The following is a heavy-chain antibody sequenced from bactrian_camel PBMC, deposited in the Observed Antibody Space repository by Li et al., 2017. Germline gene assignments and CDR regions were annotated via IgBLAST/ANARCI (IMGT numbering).Heavy chain of an antibody. Sequence: VQLVESGGGSAQSGGSLRLSCKYSGNAGSTNSVGWFRQAPGKEREGVAGIRTVGPIGYADSVKGRFTISQDDARETVWLQMDRLQPDDTAVYYCAEGRGSRGEHCYSLNYWGQGTQVTVS. CDR3: AEGRGSRGEHCYSLNY. V-gene: IGHV3S53*01. J-gene: IGHJ4*01. CDR1: GNAGSTNS. D-gene: IGHD6*01. CDR2: IRTVGPI.